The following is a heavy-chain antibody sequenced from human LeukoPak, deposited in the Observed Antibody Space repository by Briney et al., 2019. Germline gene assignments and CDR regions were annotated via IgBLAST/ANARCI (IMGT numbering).Heavy chain of an antibody. J-gene: IGHJ1*01. CDR2: IHYTGST. D-gene: IGHD3-22*01. Sequence: PWETLTLTCTVSGDSVSSHFWSWIRQPPGKGLEYIGCIHYTGSTKYNFSLKSRVTISVDTSKNQLSLRLSSVTVADTAVYDCARLRRGRSGYPEYFEHWGQGTLVTVSS. CDR3: ARLRRGRSGYPEYFEH. CDR1: GDSVSSHF. V-gene: IGHV4-59*08.